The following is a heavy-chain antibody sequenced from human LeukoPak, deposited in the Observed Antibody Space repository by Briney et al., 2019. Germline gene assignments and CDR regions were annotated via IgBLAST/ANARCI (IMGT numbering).Heavy chain of an antibody. CDR2: INHSGST. CDR1: GGSFSGYY. J-gene: IGHJ6*03. V-gene: IGHV4-34*01. Sequence: PSETLSLTCAVYGGSFSGYYWSWIRQPPGKGLEWIGEINHSGSTNYNPSLKSRVTISVDTSKNQFSLKLSSVTAADTAVYYCARRRVSSSWYKVYYYMDVWGKGTTATVSS. D-gene: IGHD6-13*01. CDR3: ARRRVSSSWYKVYYYMDV.